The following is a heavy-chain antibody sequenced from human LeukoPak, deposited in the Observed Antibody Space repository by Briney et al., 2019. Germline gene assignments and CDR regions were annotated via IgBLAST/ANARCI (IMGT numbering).Heavy chain of an antibody. J-gene: IGHJ3*02. CDR1: GFTFSSYA. Sequence: GGSLRLSCAASGFTFSSYAMSWVRQAPGKGLEWVSAISGSGGSTYYADSVKGRFTISRGNSKNTLYLQMNSLRAEDTAVYYCANVIVVVIAPPEPSNAFDIWGQGTMVTVSS. CDR2: ISGSGGST. CDR3: ANVIVVVIAPPEPSNAFDI. D-gene: IGHD2-21*01. V-gene: IGHV3-23*01.